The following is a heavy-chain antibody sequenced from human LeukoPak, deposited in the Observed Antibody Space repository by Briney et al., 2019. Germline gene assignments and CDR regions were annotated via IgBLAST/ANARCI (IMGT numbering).Heavy chain of an antibody. Sequence: GGSLRLSCAASGFTVSSYYMSWVRQAPGKGLEWVAVIYSGGSTYYAASVKGRFTISGDNSKNTLYLQMNSLRAEDTAVYYCAREIMITFGGVSPTHYWGQGTLVTVSP. J-gene: IGHJ4*02. CDR2: IYSGGST. CDR1: GFTVSSYY. V-gene: IGHV3-66*01. CDR3: AREIMITFGGVSPTHY. D-gene: IGHD3-16*01.